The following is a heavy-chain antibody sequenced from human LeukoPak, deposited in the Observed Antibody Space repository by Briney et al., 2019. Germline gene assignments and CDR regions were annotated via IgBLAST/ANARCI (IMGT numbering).Heavy chain of an antibody. CDR3: ARDIGQQLFLDY. J-gene: IGHJ4*02. V-gene: IGHV3-21*04. D-gene: IGHD6-13*01. Sequence: PGGSLRLSCAASGFTFSSYSMNWVRQAPGKGLEWVSSISSTNIYIYYADSVKGRFTISRDNAENSLYLQMNSLRVEDTAVYYCARDIGQQLFLDYWGQGTLVTVSS. CDR1: GFTFSSYS. CDR2: ISSTNIYI.